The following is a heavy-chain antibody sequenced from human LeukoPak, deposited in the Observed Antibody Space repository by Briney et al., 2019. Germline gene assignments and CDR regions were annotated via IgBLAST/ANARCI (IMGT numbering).Heavy chain of an antibody. V-gene: IGHV4-59*08. CDR1: GGSLSSYY. CDR2: IYYSGCT. CDR3: ARFDIVATKIDY. J-gene: IGHJ4*02. D-gene: IGHD5-12*01. Sequence: PSETLSLTCTVSGGSLSSYYWSWIRQPPGKGLEWIGYIYYSGCTNYNPALKSRVTISVDTSKNQFSLKLSSVAAADTAVYYCARFDIVATKIDYWGQGTLVTVSS.